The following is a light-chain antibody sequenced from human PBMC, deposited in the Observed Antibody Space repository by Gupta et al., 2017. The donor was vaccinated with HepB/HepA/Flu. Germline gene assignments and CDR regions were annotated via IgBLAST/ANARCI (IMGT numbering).Light chain of an antibody. V-gene: IGLV1-47*01. Sequence: QSVLTQPPSVSGTPGQRVTIACSGSSSNVGRSFVYWYQQFPGAAPKLLIYRNGKRPSGVPDRFSGSKSGSSASLAISGLRAEDEADYYCAAWDTSRSLLVFGGGTKLTVL. J-gene: IGLJ2*01. CDR3: AAWDTSRSLLV. CDR1: SSNVGRSF. CDR2: RNG.